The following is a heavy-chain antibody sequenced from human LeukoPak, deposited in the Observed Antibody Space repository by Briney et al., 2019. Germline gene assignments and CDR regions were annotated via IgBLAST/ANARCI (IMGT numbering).Heavy chain of an antibody. CDR2: INPSGGST. Sequence: GASVKVSCKASGYTFTSYYMHWGRQAPGQGLEWMGIINPSGGSTSYAQKFQGRVTMTRDTSTSTVYMELSSLRSEDTAVYYCARGGDSGSYMDYYYYGMDVWGQGTTVTVPS. CDR3: ARGGDSGSYMDYYYYGMDV. V-gene: IGHV1-46*01. J-gene: IGHJ6*02. CDR1: GYTFTSYY. D-gene: IGHD1-26*01.